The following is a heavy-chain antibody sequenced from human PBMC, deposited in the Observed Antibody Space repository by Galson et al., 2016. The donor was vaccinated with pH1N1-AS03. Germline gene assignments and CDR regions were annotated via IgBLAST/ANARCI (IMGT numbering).Heavy chain of an antibody. V-gene: IGHV3-7*03. J-gene: IGHJ6*02. CDR3: AGTAPYAAYLYGLDV. D-gene: IGHD2-2*01. CDR1: GFTFSTYW. CDR2: ISPDGFGN. Sequence: SLRLSCAASGFTFSTYWMTWVRQAPGKGLEWVANISPDGFGNTYVESVKGRFTISRDNAKNSLYFQMTSLTAGDTAVYYCAGTAPYAAYLYGLDVWGQGATVTVSS.